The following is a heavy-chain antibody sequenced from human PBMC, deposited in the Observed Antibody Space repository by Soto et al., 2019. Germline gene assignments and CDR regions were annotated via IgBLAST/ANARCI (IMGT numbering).Heavy chain of an antibody. CDR2: FVPLVGTT. J-gene: IGHJ4*02. Sequence: QLVQSGSEVKKPGSSVKVSCQASGGTFSGYVVTWVRQSPGQGLEWMGEFVPLVGTTKYARTFPGRLTITAEESTSTAYMELRTLKSDDTAVYYGATHGLGVPSTPYFDNWGQGTLVTVSS. CDR1: GGTFSGYV. V-gene: IGHV1-69*01. CDR3: ATHGLGVPSTPYFDN.